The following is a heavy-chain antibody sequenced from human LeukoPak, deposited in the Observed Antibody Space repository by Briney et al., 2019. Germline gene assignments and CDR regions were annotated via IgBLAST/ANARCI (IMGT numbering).Heavy chain of an antibody. Sequence: GASVKVSCKASGHTFTSYGINWVRQATGQGLEWMGWMNPDSGNTGYAQKFQGRVTMTRNPSMSTAYMELSSLTSEDTAVYYCARRIAAAGVGIVYWGQGTLVTVSS. V-gene: IGHV1-8*01. D-gene: IGHD6-13*01. CDR1: GHTFTSYG. CDR2: MNPDSGNT. CDR3: ARRIAAAGVGIVY. J-gene: IGHJ4*02.